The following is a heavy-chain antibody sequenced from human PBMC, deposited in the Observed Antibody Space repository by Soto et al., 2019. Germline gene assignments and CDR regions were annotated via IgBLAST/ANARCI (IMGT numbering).Heavy chain of an antibody. V-gene: IGHV5-51*01. D-gene: IGHD3-22*01. CDR1: GYSFTSYW. CDR3: ARHAGSCYDSSGYYPYYYYGMDV. Sequence: LKISCKGSGYSFTSYWIGWVRQMPGKGLEWMGIIYPGDSDTRYSPSFQGQVTISADKSISTAYLQWSSLKASDTAMYYCARHAGSCYDSSGYYPYYYYGMDVWGQGTTVTVSS. CDR2: IYPGDSDT. J-gene: IGHJ6*02.